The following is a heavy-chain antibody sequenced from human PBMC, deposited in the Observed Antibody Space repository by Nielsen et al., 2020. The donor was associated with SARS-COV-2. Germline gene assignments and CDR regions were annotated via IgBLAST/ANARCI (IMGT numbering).Heavy chain of an antibody. CDR3: ARHLILTGYPYNWFDP. CDR2: IDPSDSYT. D-gene: IGHD3-9*01. CDR1: GYSFTSYW. J-gene: IGHJ5*02. V-gene: IGHV5-10-1*01. Sequence: GGSLRLSCKGSGYSFTSYWISWVRQMPGKGLEWVGRIDPSDSYTNYSPSFQGHVTISADKSISTAYLQWSSLKASDTAMYYCARHLILTGYPYNWFDPWGQGTLVTVSS.